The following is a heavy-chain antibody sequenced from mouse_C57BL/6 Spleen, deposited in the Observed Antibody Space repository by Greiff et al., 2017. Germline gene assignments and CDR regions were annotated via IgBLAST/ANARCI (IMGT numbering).Heavy chain of an antibody. CDR2: IDPSDSYT. Sequence: QVQLKQSGAELVMPGASVKLSCKASGYTFTSYWMHWVKQRPGQGLEWIGEIDPSDSYTNYNQKFKGKSTLTVDKSSSTAYMQLSSLTSEDSAVXYCARGGRVYYCDYGGRDTSHTVPT. J-gene: IGHJ2*03. V-gene: IGHV1-69*01. CDR1: GYTFTSYW. CDR3: ARGGRVYYCDY. D-gene: IGHD3-3*01.